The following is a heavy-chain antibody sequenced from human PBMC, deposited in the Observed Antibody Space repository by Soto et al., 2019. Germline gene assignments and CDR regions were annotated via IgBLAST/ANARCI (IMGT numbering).Heavy chain of an antibody. D-gene: IGHD3-10*01. CDR1: GFTFSSYA. CDR2: ISGSGGST. V-gene: IGHV3-23*01. J-gene: IGHJ4*02. CDR3: AKEDSMVRGVIDFDYFDY. Sequence: EVQLLESGGGLVQPGGSLRLSCAASGFTFSSYAMSWVRQAPGKGLEWVSAISGSGGSTYYADSVKGRFTISRDNSKNTLYLQMNSLRAEDTAVYYCAKEDSMVRGVIDFDYFDYWGQGTLVTVSS.